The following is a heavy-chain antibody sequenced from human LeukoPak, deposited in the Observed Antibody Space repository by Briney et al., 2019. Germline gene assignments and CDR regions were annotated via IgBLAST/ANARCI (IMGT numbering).Heavy chain of an antibody. CDR1: GGSISSYY. CDR3: ARGVAVHAFDI. CDR2: IYYSGST. Sequence: SETLSLTCTVSGGSISSYYWSWIRQPPGKGLVWIGYIYYSGSTNYNPSLKSRVTISVDTSKNQFSLKLSSVTAADTAVYYCARGVAVHAFDIWGQGTMVTVSS. J-gene: IGHJ3*02. V-gene: IGHV4-59*01. D-gene: IGHD2-21*01.